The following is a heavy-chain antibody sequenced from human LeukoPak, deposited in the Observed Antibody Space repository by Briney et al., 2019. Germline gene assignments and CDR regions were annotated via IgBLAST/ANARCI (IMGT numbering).Heavy chain of an antibody. Sequence: ASVKVSCKASGYTFTSYDINWVRQATGQGLEWMGWMNPNSGNTGYAQKFQGRVTMTRNTSISTAYMELSSLRSEDTAVYYCAKDLAPDWNYRFREMDAFDIWGQGTMVTVSS. V-gene: IGHV1-8*01. CDR3: AKDLAPDWNYRFREMDAFDI. CDR1: GYTFTSYD. D-gene: IGHD1-7*01. J-gene: IGHJ3*02. CDR2: MNPNSGNT.